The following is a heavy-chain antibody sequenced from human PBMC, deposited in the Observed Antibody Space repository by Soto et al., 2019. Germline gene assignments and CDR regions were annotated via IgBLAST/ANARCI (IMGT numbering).Heavy chain of an antibody. V-gene: IGHV1-8*01. D-gene: IGHD2-21*02. CDR3: ARPYCGGDCPTTPYDY. CDR2: MNPNSGNT. CDR1: GYTFTSYD. J-gene: IGHJ4*02. Sequence: QVQLVQSGAEVKKPGASVKVSCKASGYTFTSYDINWVRQATGQGLEWMGWMNPNSGNTGYAQKFQGRVTMTRNTSISRDYMELSSLRSEDTAVYYCARPYCGGDCPTTPYDYWGQGTLVTVSS.